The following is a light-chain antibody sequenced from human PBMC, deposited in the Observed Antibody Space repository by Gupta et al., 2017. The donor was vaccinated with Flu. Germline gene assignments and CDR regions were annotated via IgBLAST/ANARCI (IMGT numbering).Light chain of an antibody. Sequence: DIQMTQSPSTLSASVGDRVTITCRASQSISSWLAWYQQKPGKAPKVLIYKASSLQSGVPSRFSGSGSGTEFTLTISSLQPDDFATDYCQQYNSYSGTFGQGTKVEIK. CDR3: QQYNSYSGT. V-gene: IGKV1-5*03. CDR2: KAS. J-gene: IGKJ1*01. CDR1: QSISSW.